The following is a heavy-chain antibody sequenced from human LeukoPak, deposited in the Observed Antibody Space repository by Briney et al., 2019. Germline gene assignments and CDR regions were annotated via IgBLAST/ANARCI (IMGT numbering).Heavy chain of an antibody. J-gene: IGHJ4*02. CDR1: GFTLSSYA. Sequence: GGSLRLSCAASGFTLSSYAMSWVRQAPGKGLEWVSAISGSGGSTYYADSVKGRLTISRDNAKNSLYLQMNSLRAEDTAVYYCARVHFSSGWSRDFDYWGQGTLVTVSS. V-gene: IGHV3-23*01. CDR2: ISGSGGST. CDR3: ARVHFSSGWSRDFDY. D-gene: IGHD6-19*01.